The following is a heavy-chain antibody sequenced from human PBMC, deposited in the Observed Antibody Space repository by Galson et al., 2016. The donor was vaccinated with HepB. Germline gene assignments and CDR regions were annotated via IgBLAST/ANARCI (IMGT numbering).Heavy chain of an antibody. CDR3: ARDGEQQVVRWERLRKVYYYYPMDV. V-gene: IGHV3-9*01. J-gene: IGHJ6*02. CDR1: GFTFGHYG. Sequence: SLRLSCAASGFTFGHYGMHWVRQAPGKGLEWVSGISWNSGSTTIYYADSVKGRFTISRDNAKNSLYLQMNSLRDDDTAVYYCARDGEQQVVRWERLRKVYYYYPMDVWGQGTTVTVSS. CDR2: ISWNSGSTTI. D-gene: IGHD6-13*01.